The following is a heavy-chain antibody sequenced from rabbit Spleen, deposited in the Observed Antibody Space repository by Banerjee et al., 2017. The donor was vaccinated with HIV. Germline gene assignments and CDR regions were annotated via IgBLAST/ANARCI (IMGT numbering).Heavy chain of an antibody. D-gene: IGHD4-2*01. Sequence: EQLEESGGGLVKPEGSLTLTCKASGFSFNDKDVMCWVRQAPGKGLEWIACINVVTGKSVYASWAESRFILSRNPSDTVNLTMTSPAGPDKAPLFCGRGLAAVIGWDFILWGPRPLVTVS. V-gene: IGHV1S45*01. CDR3: GRGLAAVIGWDFIL. CDR1: GFSFNDKDV. J-gene: IGHJ4*01. CDR2: INVVTGKS.